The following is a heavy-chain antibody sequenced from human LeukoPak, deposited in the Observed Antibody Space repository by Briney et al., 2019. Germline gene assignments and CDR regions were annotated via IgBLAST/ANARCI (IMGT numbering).Heavy chain of an antibody. D-gene: IGHD1-26*01. CDR3: ARHDYSGNYSTPRGFDP. CDR1: GGSISTSSYY. J-gene: IGHJ5*02. V-gene: IGHV4-39*01. Sequence: SETLSLTCTVSGGSISTSSYYWGWIRQPPGKGLEWIGNIYYVGSTYYSPSLKTRIAISVDTSKNQFSLKLSSVTAADTAVYYCARHDYSGNYSTPRGFDPWGQGTLVTVSS. CDR2: IYYVGST.